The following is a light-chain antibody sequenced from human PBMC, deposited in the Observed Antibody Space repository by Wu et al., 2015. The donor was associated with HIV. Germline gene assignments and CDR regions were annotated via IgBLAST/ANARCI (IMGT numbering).Light chain of an antibody. J-gene: IGKJ1*01. CDR3: QQLSTYPRT. CDR1: QGIGSY. CDR2: AAS. V-gene: IGKV1-9*01. Sequence: DIQLTQSPSFLSASVGDRVTITCRASQGIGSYFAWYQQKPGKAPKLLISAASTLQSGVPSRFSGTGSETEFTLTISSLQPEDFATYFCQQLSTYPRTFGQGTKVEI.